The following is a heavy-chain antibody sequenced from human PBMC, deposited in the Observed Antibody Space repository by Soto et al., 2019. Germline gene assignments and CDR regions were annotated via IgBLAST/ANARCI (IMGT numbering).Heavy chain of an antibody. Sequence: QLQLQESGPGLVKPSETLSLTCTVSGGSISSSSYWGWIRQPPGKGLEWIGSIYSTGNTYYNPSLKSRVSISADTSKNQFSLTLTSVTAADTAVYYCRRSSRYSTDVWGQGTTVTVSS. CDR2: IYSTGNT. D-gene: IGHD6-13*01. CDR3: RRSSRYSTDV. J-gene: IGHJ6*02. V-gene: IGHV4-39*01. CDR1: GGSISSSSY.